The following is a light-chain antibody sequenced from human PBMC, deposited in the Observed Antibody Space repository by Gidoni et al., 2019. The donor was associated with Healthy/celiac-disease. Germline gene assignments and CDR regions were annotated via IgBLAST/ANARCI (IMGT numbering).Light chain of an antibody. Sequence: DIQMTQSPSSLSASVGDRVTITCRASQGISNYLAWYQQKPGKVPKLLIYAASTLQSGVPSRFSGSGSETDFTLTISSLQPEDVATYYCQKYNSALGFTFGPGTKVDIK. CDR1: QGISNY. CDR2: AAS. CDR3: QKYNSALGFT. J-gene: IGKJ3*01. V-gene: IGKV1-27*01.